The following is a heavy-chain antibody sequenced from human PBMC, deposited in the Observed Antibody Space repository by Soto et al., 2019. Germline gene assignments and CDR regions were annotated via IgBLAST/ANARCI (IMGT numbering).Heavy chain of an antibody. J-gene: IGHJ6*02. CDR2: ISGYNGDT. CDR1: GYTFTRFG. V-gene: IGHV1-18*01. Sequence: GASVKVSCKASGYTFTRFGISWVRQAPGQGLERMGWISGYNGDTNYAQKFQDRVSMTIDTSTGTAYIELRSLTSDDTAIYYCAKNGQPPYYYYGLDVWG. CDR3: AKNGQPPYYYYGLDV. D-gene: IGHD2-8*01.